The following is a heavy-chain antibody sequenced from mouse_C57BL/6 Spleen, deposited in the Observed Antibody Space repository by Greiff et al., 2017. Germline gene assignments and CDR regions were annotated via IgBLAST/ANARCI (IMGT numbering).Heavy chain of an antibody. J-gene: IGHJ4*01. CDR2: INPDSSTI. Sequence: EVKVEESGGGLVQPGGSLKLSCAASGIDFSRYWMSWVRRAPGKGLEWIGEINPDSSTINYAPSLKDKFIISRDNAKNTLYLQMSKVRSEDTALYYGTRERDDYDEYSYAMDYWGQGTSVTVSS. V-gene: IGHV4-1*01. CDR1: GIDFSRYW. CDR3: TRERDDYDEYSYAMDY. D-gene: IGHD2-4*01.